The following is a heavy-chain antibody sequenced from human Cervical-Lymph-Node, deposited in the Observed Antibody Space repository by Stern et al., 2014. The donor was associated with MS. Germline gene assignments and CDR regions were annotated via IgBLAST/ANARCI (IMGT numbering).Heavy chain of an antibody. D-gene: IGHD6-19*01. CDR2: VWYDGSDK. CDR1: GFIFNNYA. V-gene: IGHV3-33*01. Sequence: QVQLVESGGGVVQPGRSLRLSCVASGFIFNNYAMHWVRQSPGKGLEWVAVVWYDGSDKYYADSVKGRFTISRDNTKNALYLQMSGLRVEDTAVYYCARGRYSSGWYLHDYWGQGTLVTVSS. J-gene: IGHJ4*02. CDR3: ARGRYSSGWYLHDY.